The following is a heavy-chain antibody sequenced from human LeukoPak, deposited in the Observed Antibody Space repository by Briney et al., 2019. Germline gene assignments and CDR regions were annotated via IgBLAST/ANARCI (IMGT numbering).Heavy chain of an antibody. V-gene: IGHV5-51*01. J-gene: IGHJ3*02. CDR2: IFPGDSDT. CDR1: GYSFTSYW. D-gene: IGHD5-18*01. Sequence: GESLKISFKGSGYSFTSYWIGWVRHMPGKGLEWMGIIFPGDSDTRYSPSFQGQVTISADKSISIAYLQWSSLKASDTAMYYCARRGYSYPWGAFDIWGQGTMVTVSS. CDR3: ARRGYSYPWGAFDI.